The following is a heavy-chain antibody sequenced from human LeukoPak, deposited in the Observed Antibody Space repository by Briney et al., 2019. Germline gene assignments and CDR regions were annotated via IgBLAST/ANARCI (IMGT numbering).Heavy chain of an antibody. V-gene: IGHV3-21*01. Sequence: GGSLRLSCAASGFTFSSYSMNWVRQAPGKGLEWVSFISSSRSYIYYADSVKGRYTISRDNAKNSLYLQMNSLRAEDTAVYYCARFIAAPYYFDYWGRGALVTVSS. CDR1: GFTFSSYS. D-gene: IGHD6-13*01. CDR3: ARFIAAPYYFDY. J-gene: IGHJ4*02. CDR2: ISSSRSYI.